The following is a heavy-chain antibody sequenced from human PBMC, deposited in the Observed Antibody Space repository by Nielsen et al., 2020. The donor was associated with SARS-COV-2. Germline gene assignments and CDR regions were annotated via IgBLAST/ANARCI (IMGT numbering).Heavy chain of an antibody. Sequence: SETLSLTCAISGGSFSGYYWSWIRQPPGKGLEWIGEINHGGYTNLNPSLKSRVTISADTSKNQFSLKLISVTAADTAVYYCVRMVIPGQFCFDYWGQGALVTVSS. CDR2: INHGGYT. D-gene: IGHD3-22*01. V-gene: IGHV4-34*01. CDR3: VRMVIPGQFCFDY. CDR1: GGSFSGYY. J-gene: IGHJ4*02.